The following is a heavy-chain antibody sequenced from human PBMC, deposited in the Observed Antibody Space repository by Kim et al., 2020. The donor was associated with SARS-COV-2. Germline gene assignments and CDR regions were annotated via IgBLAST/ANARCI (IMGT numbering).Heavy chain of an antibody. Sequence: SGNTGYAQKFQGRVTMTRNTSISTAYMELSSLRSEDTAVYYCARGLGRTIWGKGTTVTVSS. CDR3: ARGLGRTI. CDR2: SGNT. J-gene: IGHJ6*04. D-gene: IGHD2-2*01. V-gene: IGHV1-8*01.